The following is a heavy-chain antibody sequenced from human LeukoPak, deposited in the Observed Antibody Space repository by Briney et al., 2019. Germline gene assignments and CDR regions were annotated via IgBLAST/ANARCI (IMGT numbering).Heavy chain of an antibody. D-gene: IGHD3-22*01. CDR3: ARGMGKSGYYYSWFDP. Sequence: PSETLSLTCTVSGGSISSYYWSWIRQPPGKGLEWIGYIYYSGSTNYNPSLKSRLTISVDTSKNQFSLKLSSVTAADTAVYYCARGMGKSGYYYSWFDPWGQGTLVTVSS. J-gene: IGHJ5*02. CDR1: GGSISSYY. V-gene: IGHV4-59*12. CDR2: IYYSGST.